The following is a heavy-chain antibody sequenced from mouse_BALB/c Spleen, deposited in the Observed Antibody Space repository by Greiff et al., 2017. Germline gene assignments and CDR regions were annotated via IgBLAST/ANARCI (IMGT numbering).Heavy chain of an antibody. D-gene: IGHD2-2*01. CDR1: GYSFTGYN. CDR2: IDPYYGGT. CDR3: VCLLGYDGYDGGDD. J-gene: IGHJ4*01. Sequence: VQLQQSGPELVKPGASVKISCKASGYSFTGYNMNWVKQSNGKSLEWIGNIDPYYGGTSYNQKFKGTATLTVDKSSSTAYMQLKSLTSEDSAVYYCVCLLGYDGYDGGDDWGQGTSVTVSS. V-gene: IGHV1S135*01.